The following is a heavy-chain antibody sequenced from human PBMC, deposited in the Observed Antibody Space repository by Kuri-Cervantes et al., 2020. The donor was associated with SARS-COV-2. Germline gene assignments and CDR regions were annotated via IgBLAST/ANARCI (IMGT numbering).Heavy chain of an antibody. V-gene: IGHV3-21*01. CDR3: ARDPGLSGDTPFDY. Sequence: GESLKISCVASGFTFSSYSMHWVRQAPGKGLEWVSFISNRGNYIYYADSMKGRFTISRDNAKNSLYLQINSLRAEDTAVYYCARDPGLSGDTPFDYWGQGTLVTVSS. CDR1: GFTFSSYS. CDR2: ISNRGNYI. J-gene: IGHJ4*02. D-gene: IGHD6-25*01.